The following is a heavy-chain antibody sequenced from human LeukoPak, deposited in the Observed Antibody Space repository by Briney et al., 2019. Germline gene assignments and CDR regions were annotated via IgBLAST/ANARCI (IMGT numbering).Heavy chain of an antibody. J-gene: IGHJ4*02. CDR1: GGSIFNYY. Sequence: SETLSLTCTVSGGSIFNYYWSWIRQPAGKGLEWLGRIYSHGSTNYNPSLKRRLTMSVDTSKNQFSLRLTSVTAADAAVYYRARDYQGGYGDTTVDYWGQGTPVTVSS. D-gene: IGHD5-18*01. CDR2: IYSHGST. V-gene: IGHV4-4*07. CDR3: ARDYQGGYGDTTVDY.